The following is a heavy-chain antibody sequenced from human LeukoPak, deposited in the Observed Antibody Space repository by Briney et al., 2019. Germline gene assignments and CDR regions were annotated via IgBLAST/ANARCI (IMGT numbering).Heavy chain of an antibody. D-gene: IGHD2-2*01. CDR2: INAGNGNT. Sequence: ASVKVSCRASGYTFTSYAMHWVRQAPGQRLEWMGWINAGNGNTKYSQKFQGRVTITRDTSASTAYMELSSLRSEDTAVYYCARSGYQLLTRLFDYWGQGTLVTVSS. J-gene: IGHJ4*02. CDR1: GYTFTSYA. CDR3: ARSGYQLLTRLFDY. V-gene: IGHV1-3*01.